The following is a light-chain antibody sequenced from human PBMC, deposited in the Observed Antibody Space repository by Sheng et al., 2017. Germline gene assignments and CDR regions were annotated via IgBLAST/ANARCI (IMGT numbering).Light chain of an antibody. Sequence: SVLTQPPSASGTPGQTVTISCSGGSSNIGRNDVNWFQQLPGKATKLLIYSHNRRPTGVPERISGSKSGTSASLAISGLQSEDEADYYCAAWDDSLTVFVFGTGTTVTVL. J-gene: IGLJ1*01. V-gene: IGLV1-44*01. CDR1: SSNIGRND. CDR3: AAWDDSLTVFV. CDR2: SHN.